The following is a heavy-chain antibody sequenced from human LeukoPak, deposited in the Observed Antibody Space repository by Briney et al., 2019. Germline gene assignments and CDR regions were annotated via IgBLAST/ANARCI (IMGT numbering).Heavy chain of an antibody. CDR2: IYYSGST. V-gene: IGHV4-31*03. CDR1: GGSISSGGYY. J-gene: IGHJ5*02. CDR3: ARGEGYCSSTSCYTEWFDP. D-gene: IGHD2-2*02. Sequence: PSETLSLTCTVSGGSISSGGYYWSWIRQHPGKGLEWIGYIYYSGSTYYNPSLKSRVTISVDTSKNQFSLKLSSVTAADTAMYYCARGEGYCSSTSCYTEWFDPWGQGTLVTVSS.